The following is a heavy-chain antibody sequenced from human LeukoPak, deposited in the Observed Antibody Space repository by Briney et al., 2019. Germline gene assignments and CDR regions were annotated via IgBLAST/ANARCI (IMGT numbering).Heavy chain of an antibody. D-gene: IGHD3-10*01. Sequence: SETLSLTCAVYGGPFSGDYWSWIRQPPGKGLEWIGEINHSGRTNCNPSLRSRVTISVDTSKNQFSLKLSSVTAADTAVYYCARGRLLWADGMDVWGQATTGTVSS. J-gene: IGHJ6*02. CDR2: INHSGRT. CDR1: GGPFSGDY. CDR3: ARGRLLWADGMDV. V-gene: IGHV4-34*01.